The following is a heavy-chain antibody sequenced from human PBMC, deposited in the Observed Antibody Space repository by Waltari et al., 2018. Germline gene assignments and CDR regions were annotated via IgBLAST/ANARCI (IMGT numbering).Heavy chain of an antibody. Sequence: QLQLQESGPGLVTPSGTLSLTCGVSGDSMSSTSGWSWVRQPPGKGLAWIGQVYGGGKTNYNPSFASRVTVALDTNNKQFSLTVTSATAADTAVYYCARDRGRGLYLDSWGPGLLVTVSP. CDR1: GDSMSSTSG. J-gene: IGHJ4*02. CDR3: ARDRGRGLYLDS. D-gene: IGHD5-12*01. CDR2: VYGGGKT. V-gene: IGHV4-4*02.